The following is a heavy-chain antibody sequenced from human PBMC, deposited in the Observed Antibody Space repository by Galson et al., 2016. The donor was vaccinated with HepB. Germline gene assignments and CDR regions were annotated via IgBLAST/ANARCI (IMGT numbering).Heavy chain of an antibody. CDR2: FWYDGSKK. V-gene: IGHV3-33*01. CDR1: GFSLNSYV. J-gene: IGHJ4*02. Sequence: SLRLSCAASGFSLNSYVMHWVRQAPGTGLEWASVFWYDGSKKYYADSVKGRFTISRDISKNTLYLQMNNLRVEDTAVYYCARDEGEYSLFDSWGQGTQVTVSS. D-gene: IGHD5-18*01. CDR3: ARDEGEYSLFDS.